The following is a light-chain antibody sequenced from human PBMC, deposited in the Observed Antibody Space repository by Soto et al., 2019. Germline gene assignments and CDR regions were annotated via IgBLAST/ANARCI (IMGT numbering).Light chain of an antibody. CDR2: KTS. CDR3: QQYKSYSLFT. CDR1: QSLSGW. V-gene: IGKV1-5*03. J-gene: IGKJ3*01. Sequence: DIPMTQSPSTLSASVGDTVIITCRASQSLSGWLAWYQQKPGKAPRLLISKTSTLQTGVPSRFSGSGSGTEFTLTISSLQPDDFATYYCQQYKSYSLFTFGPGTKVDI.